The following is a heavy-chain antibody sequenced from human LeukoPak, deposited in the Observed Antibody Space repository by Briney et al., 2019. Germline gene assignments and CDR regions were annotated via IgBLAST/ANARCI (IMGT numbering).Heavy chain of an antibody. Sequence: ASVKVSCKASGFTFTSNYLHWVRQAPGQGLEWMGIINSNSGGTSYAQKFQGRVTLTRDTSTSTVSMELSSLRSEDTAIYYCARGGIVVVTAIIDYWGQGTLVTVSS. CDR3: ARGGIVVVTAIIDY. CDR2: INSNSGGT. V-gene: IGHV1-46*01. D-gene: IGHD2-21*02. CDR1: GFTFTSNY. J-gene: IGHJ4*02.